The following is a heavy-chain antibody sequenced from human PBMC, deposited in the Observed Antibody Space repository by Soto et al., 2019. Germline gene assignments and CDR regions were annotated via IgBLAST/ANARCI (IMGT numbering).Heavy chain of an antibody. CDR2: IIPILGIA. Sequence: QVQLVQSGAEVKKPGSSVKVSCKASGGTFSSYTISWVRQAPGQGLEWMGRIIPILGIANYAQKFQGRVKITADKSTSTAYMELSSLRSEDTAVYYCARGAKDFGYYYMDVWGKGTTVTVSS. D-gene: IGHD3-10*01. CDR3: ARGAKDFGYYYMDV. CDR1: GGTFSSYT. V-gene: IGHV1-69*02. J-gene: IGHJ6*03.